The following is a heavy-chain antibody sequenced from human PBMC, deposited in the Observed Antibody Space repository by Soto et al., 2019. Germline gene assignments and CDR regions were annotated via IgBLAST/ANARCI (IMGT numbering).Heavy chain of an antibody. D-gene: IGHD7-27*01. J-gene: IGHJ4*02. V-gene: IGHV2-5*02. CDR3: AYRPSLDWGHFDS. CDR1: GFSLSTTGVG. CDR2: IYWDDDK. Sequence: QITLKESGPTLVKPTQTLTLTCTFSGFSLSTTGVGVGWLRQPPGTALECLALIYWDDDKRYSPSLTNRLTIPKDTSKNHVVLTMTNMHPVDTGTYFCAYRPSLDWGHFDSWGQGTLVTVSS.